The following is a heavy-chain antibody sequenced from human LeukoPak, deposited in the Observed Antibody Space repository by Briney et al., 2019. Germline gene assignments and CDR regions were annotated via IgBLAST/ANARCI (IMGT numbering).Heavy chain of an antibody. CDR2: IKQDGSET. Sequence: GGSLRLSCAASGFTFSSYWMSWVRQVPGKGLECVAHIKQDGSETYYVDTVRGRFIISRDNAKNSLYLQMNSLRVEDTAVYHCARGPTDFDASDIWGHGTLVTVSS. CDR3: ARGPTDFDASDI. J-gene: IGHJ3*02. V-gene: IGHV3-7*01. CDR1: GFTFSSYW.